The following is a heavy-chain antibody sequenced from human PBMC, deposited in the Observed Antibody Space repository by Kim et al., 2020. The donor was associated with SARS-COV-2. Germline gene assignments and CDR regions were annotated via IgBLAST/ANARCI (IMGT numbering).Heavy chain of an antibody. CDR3: ARETRGYSSSSYYYYYGMDV. CDR2: IYSGGST. Sequence: GGSLRLSCAASGFTVSSNYMSWVRQAPGKGLEWVSVIYSGGSTYYADSVKGRFTISRDNSKNTLYLQMNSLRAEDTAVYYCARETRGYSSSSYYYYYGMDVWGQGTTVTVSS. V-gene: IGHV3-53*01. D-gene: IGHD6-6*01. CDR1: GFTVSSNY. J-gene: IGHJ6*02.